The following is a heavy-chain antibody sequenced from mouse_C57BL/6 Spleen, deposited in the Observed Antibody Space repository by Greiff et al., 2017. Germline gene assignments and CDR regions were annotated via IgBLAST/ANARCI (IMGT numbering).Heavy chain of an antibody. D-gene: IGHD1-1*01. CDR2: IYPGSGNT. CDR1: GYTFTDYY. V-gene: IGHV1-76*01. J-gene: IGHJ1*03. CDR3: DSYYYGSSYGYFDV. Sequence: VQLQQSGAELVRPGASVKLSCKASGYTFTDYYINWVKQRPGQGLEWIARIYPGSGNTYYNEKFKGKATLTAEKSSSTAYMQLSSLTSEDSAVYFCDSYYYGSSYGYFDVWGTGTTVTVSS.